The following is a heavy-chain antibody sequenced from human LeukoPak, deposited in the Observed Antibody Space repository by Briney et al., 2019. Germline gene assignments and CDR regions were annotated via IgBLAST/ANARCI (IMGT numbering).Heavy chain of an antibody. D-gene: IGHD3-22*01. CDR2: IYYSGST. CDR1: GGSISSRSHH. Sequence: SETLSLTCTVSGGSISSRSHHWGWIRQPPGKGLEWIGNIYYSGSTFYNPSLKSRVTISVDTSQEQFSLKLSSVTAADTAVYYCAREGWGYNDGRGSFDYWGQGTLVTVSS. J-gene: IGHJ4*02. V-gene: IGHV4-39*02. CDR3: AREGWGYNDGRGSFDY.